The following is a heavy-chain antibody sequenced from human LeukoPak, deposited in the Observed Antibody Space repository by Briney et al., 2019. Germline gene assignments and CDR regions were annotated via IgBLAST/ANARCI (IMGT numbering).Heavy chain of an antibody. D-gene: IGHD4-23*01. J-gene: IGHJ4*02. CDR3: ASPTVVLQDY. CDR1: GFTFSRYT. Sequence: GGSLRLSCAASGFTFSRYTMNWVRQAPGKGLEWVSSISSSSSYIYYADSVKGRFTISRDNAQNSLYLQMNSLRAEDTAVYYCASPTVVLQDYWGQGTLVTVSS. CDR2: ISSSSSYI. V-gene: IGHV3-21*01.